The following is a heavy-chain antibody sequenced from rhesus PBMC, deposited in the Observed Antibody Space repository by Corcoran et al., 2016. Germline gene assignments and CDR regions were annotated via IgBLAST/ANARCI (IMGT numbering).Heavy chain of an antibody. D-gene: IGHD1-7*02. J-gene: IGHJ2*01. CDR3: ARDPNNWNDDRYWYFDL. V-gene: IGHV4-65*01. Sequence: QVQLQESGPGLVKPSETLSLTCAVSGGSISSSHRWTWIRQPPGKGLEWIGYISGSSGTTYYKPSLRSRVTISTDTSKNQFSLKLSSVTAAETAVYYCARDPNNWNDDRYWYFDLWGPGTPITISS. CDR2: ISGSSGTT. CDR1: GGSISSSHR.